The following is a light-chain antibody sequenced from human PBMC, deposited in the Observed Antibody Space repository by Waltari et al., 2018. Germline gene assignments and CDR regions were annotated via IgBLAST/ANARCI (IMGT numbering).Light chain of an antibody. V-gene: IGKV1-9*01. J-gene: IGKJ5*01. CDR3: QQLNSYPIT. CDR1: QGINTY. CDR2: TAS. Sequence: DIQLTQPPSLLSASLGDRVTITCRASQGINTYFTGYQQKPGKAPKVLIYTASTVHTGVPSRFSGSGTGTEFTLTISSLQPEDFATYYCQQLNSYPITFGHGTRLEIK.